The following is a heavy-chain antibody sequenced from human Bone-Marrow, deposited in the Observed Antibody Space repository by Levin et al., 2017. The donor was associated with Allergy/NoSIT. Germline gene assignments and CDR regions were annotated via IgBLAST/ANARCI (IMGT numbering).Heavy chain of an antibody. CDR1: GFTFSSYG. CDR3: AKDHLDSDSEAYYYDYGMDG. J-gene: IGHJ6*02. CDR2: ISYDGSNK. Sequence: GGSLRLSCAASGFTFSSYGMHWVRQAPGKGLEWVAVISYDGSNKYYADSVKGRFTISRDNSKNTLYLQMNSLRAEDTAVYYCAKDHLDSDSEAYYYDYGMDGWGQGTTVTVSS. D-gene: IGHD3/OR15-3a*01. V-gene: IGHV3-30*18.